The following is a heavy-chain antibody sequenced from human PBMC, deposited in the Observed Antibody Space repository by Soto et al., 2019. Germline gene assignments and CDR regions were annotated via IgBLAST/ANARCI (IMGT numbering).Heavy chain of an antibody. CDR1: GFTFSSYS. Sequence: GGSLRLSCAASGFTFSSYSMNWVRQAPGKGLEWVSYISSSSSTIYYADSVKGRFTISRDNAKNSLYLQMNSLRAEDTAVYYCARGEHRLYYYYMDVWGKGTTVTLSS. CDR3: ARGEHRLYYYYMDV. J-gene: IGHJ6*03. V-gene: IGHV3-48*01. D-gene: IGHD1-1*01. CDR2: ISSSSSTI.